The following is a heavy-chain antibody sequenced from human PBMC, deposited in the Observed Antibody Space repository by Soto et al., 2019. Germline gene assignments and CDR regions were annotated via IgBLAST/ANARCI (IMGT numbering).Heavy chain of an antibody. CDR3: AKDIAARPPYYFDY. V-gene: IGHV3-9*01. J-gene: IGHJ4*02. CDR2: VSWNSGTI. Sequence: DVQLVESGGGLVQPGRSLRLSCAPSGFTFDDYAMHWVRQAPGKGLEWVSGVSWNSGTIGYADSVKGRFTISRDNAKNSLYLQMNSLRPEDTALYFCAKDIAARPPYYFDYWGQGILVTVSS. D-gene: IGHD6-6*01. CDR1: GFTFDDYA.